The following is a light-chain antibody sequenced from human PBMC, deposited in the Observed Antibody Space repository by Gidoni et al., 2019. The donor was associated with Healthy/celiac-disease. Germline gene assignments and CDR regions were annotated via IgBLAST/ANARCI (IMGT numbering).Light chain of an antibody. Sequence: EIVLTQSLATLSLSPGERATLPCRASQSVSSYLAWYQQKPRQAPRLLLYDASNRAAGIPARFSGSGSGTDLTLTISSLEPEDFAVYYCQQRSNRPPLTFXGXTKVEIK. CDR2: DAS. CDR1: QSVSSY. CDR3: QQRSNRPPLT. V-gene: IGKV3-11*01. J-gene: IGKJ4*02.